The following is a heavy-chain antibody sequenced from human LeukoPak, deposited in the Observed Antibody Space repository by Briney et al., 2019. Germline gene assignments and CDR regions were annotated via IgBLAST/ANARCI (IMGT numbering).Heavy chain of an antibody. CDR1: GFTFRNYG. V-gene: IGHV3-30*18. D-gene: IGHD5-12*01. Sequence: PGGSLRLSCAASGFTFRNYGMRWVRQAPGKGLEWVAVISIDGSEKYYADSVKGRFTISRDNSKNTLYLQMNSLRGEDTAVYYCANPQSRGYDYLDYWGQGTLVTVSS. CDR2: ISIDGSEK. J-gene: IGHJ4*02. CDR3: ANPQSRGYDYLDY.